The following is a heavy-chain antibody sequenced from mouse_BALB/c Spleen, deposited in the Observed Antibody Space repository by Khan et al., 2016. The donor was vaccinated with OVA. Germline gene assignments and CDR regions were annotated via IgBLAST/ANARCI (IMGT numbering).Heavy chain of an antibody. D-gene: IGHD6-2*01. CDR2: IDPANGNT. CDR1: GFNIKNTY. CDR3: AYSFLLCSMDY. J-gene: IGHJ4*01. V-gene: IGHV14-3*02. Sequence: VQLQQSGAEFVKPGASIKLSCTASGFNIKNTYIHWVKQRPEQGLEWIGRIDPANGNTKYDPKFQGKATITEDTSSNTAYLQLSSLTYEDTDVYSCAYSFLLCSMDYWGPGTSVTVSS.